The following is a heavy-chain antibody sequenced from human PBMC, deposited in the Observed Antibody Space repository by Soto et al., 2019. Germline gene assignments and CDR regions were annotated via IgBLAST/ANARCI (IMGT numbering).Heavy chain of an antibody. Sequence: QVQLMQSGAEVKKPGASVKVSCKASGDTFTDYYIHWVRQAPGQGLEWMGTVNPSGGHTTYAQHFLGRVTMTRDTSTSTRYMELTNLTSDDTAIYYCARGGHVVVVTAALDYWGQGTLVTVSS. D-gene: IGHD2-21*02. J-gene: IGHJ4*02. CDR3: ARGGHVVVVTAALDY. V-gene: IGHV1-46*01. CDR2: VNPSGGHT. CDR1: GDTFTDYY.